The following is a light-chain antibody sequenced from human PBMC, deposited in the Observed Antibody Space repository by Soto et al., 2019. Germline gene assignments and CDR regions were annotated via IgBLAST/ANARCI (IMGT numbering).Light chain of an antibody. CDR3: QQYYTTPWT. CDR2: WAS. J-gene: IGKJ1*01. Sequence: DIVMTQSPDSLAVSLGERATINCKSSQSLLYSSNNKNYLAWYQQKPGQPPKLLIYWASTRESGVPDRFIGGGSGTDFTLTISSLQAEDVAVYYCQQYYTTPWTFGQGTKVEIK. V-gene: IGKV4-1*01. CDR1: QSLLYSSNNKNY.